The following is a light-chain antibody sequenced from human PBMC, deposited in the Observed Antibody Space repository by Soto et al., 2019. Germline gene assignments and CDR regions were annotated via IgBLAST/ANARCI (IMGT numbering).Light chain of an antibody. CDR1: QTVSSS. CDR2: GIS. J-gene: IGKJ1*01. CDR3: QQYTAWPLT. V-gene: IGKV3-20*01. Sequence: IELTQSPGTLSLSPGESATLSCRVSQTVSSSLAWYQQKPGQAPRLLIHGISNRATGVPDRFSGSGSGTDFTLTISRLEPEDFAVYYCQQYTAWPLTFGQGTKVDIK.